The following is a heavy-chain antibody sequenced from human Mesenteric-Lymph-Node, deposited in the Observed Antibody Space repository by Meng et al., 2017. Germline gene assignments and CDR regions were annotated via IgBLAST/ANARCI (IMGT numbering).Heavy chain of an antibody. CDR1: GGTFSSYA. J-gene: IGHJ6*02. CDR3: ARDGSPRRYCSSTSCYAAWEFDYYYYGMDV. Sequence: SVKVSCKASGGTFSSYAISWVRQAPGQGLEWMGGIIPIFGTANYAQKFQGRVTITADESTSTAYMELSSLRSEDTAVYYCARDGSPRRYCSSTSCYAAWEFDYYYYGMDVWGQGTTVTVSS. CDR2: IIPIFGTA. V-gene: IGHV1-69*13. D-gene: IGHD2-2*01.